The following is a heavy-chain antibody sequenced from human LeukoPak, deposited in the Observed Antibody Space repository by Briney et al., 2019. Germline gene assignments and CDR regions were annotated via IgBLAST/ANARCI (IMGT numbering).Heavy chain of an antibody. CDR2: ISYDGSNK. Sequence: PGGSLRLSCAATGFTFSSYSMNWVRQAPGKGLEWVAVISYDGSNKYYADSVKGRFTISRDNSKNTLYLQMNSLRAEDTAVYYCAKDLKRRDGYKLDYWGQGTLVTVSS. CDR3: AKDLKRRDGYKLDY. D-gene: IGHD5-12*01. CDR1: GFTFSSYS. V-gene: IGHV3-30*18. J-gene: IGHJ4*02.